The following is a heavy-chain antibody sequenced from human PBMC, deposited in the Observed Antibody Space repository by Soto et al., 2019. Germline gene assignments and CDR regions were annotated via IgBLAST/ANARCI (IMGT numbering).Heavy chain of an antibody. CDR1: GFTFSSYW. J-gene: IGHJ4*03. V-gene: IGHV3-74*01. CDR2: SNSDGTST. D-gene: IGHD5-12*01. Sequence: EVQLVESGGGLVQPGGSLRLSCAASGFTFSSYWMHWVRQTPGKGLVWVSRSNSDGTSTNYADSVKGRFTISRDNAKSTLYLQMNSLRAEDTAVYYCARGDISMATGFDYWGQGTTVTVSS. CDR3: ARGDISMATGFDY.